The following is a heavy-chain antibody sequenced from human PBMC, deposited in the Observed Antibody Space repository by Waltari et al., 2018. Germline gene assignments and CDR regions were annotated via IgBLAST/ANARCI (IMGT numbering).Heavy chain of an antibody. CDR1: GFTFGSHW. CDR2: IKQDGTQQ. D-gene: IGHD3-10*01. V-gene: IGHV3-7*01. J-gene: IGHJ4*02. CDR3: ARALPGEITVYDY. Sequence: EVQLVESGGGLVQPGGSLRLSCLASGFTFGSHWMSWVRQAPEKGLEWVADIKQDGTQQYYVDSVKGRFTVSRDNHKNSLFLQMNSLRAEDTAVYYCARALPGEITVYDYWAQGALVTVSS.